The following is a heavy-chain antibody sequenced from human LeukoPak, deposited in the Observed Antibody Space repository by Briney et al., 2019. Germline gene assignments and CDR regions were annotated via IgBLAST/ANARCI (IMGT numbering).Heavy chain of an antibody. Sequence: PGGSLRLSCAASGFTFDDYAMPWVRQAPGKGLEWVSGISWNSGSIGYADSVKGRFTISRDNAKNSLYLQMNSLRAEDTALYYCAKDNAMYYDSSGAFDYWGQGTLVTVSS. CDR1: GFTFDDYA. CDR2: ISWNSGSI. J-gene: IGHJ4*02. CDR3: AKDNAMYYDSSGAFDY. V-gene: IGHV3-9*01. D-gene: IGHD3-22*01.